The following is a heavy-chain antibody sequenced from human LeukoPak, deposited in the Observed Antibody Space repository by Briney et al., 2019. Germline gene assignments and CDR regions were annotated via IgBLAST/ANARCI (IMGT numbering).Heavy chain of an antibody. D-gene: IGHD4-23*01. J-gene: IGHJ4*02. Sequence: PGGSLRLSCAASGFTFSSYWMHWVRQAPEKGLEWVSSISSSSYIYYADSVKGRLTISRDNAKNSLYLQMNSLRAEDTAVYYCARSGWSDYGGNEPLDYWGQGTLVTVSS. CDR3: ARSGWSDYGGNEPLDY. V-gene: IGHV3-21*01. CDR1: GFTFSSYW. CDR2: ISSSSYI.